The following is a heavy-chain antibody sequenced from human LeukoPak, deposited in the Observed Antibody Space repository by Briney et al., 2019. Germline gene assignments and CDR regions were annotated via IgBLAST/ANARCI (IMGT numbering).Heavy chain of an antibody. J-gene: IGHJ4*02. CDR2: INAGNGNT. D-gene: IGHD6-19*01. V-gene: IGHV1-3*01. CDR3: ASFPLYSSGWYGGLDY. Sequence: ASVNVSCKASGYTFTSYAMHWVRQAPGQGLEWMGWINAGNGNTKYSQKFQGRVTITRDTSASTAYMELSSLRSEDTAVYYCASFPLYSSGWYGGLDYWGQGTLVTVSS. CDR1: GYTFTSYA.